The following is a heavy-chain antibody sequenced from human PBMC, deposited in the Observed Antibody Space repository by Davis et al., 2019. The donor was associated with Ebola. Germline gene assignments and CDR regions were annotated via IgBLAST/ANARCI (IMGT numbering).Heavy chain of an antibody. CDR2: TYYNSKWYN. CDR3: TRGWLRGGMDV. D-gene: IGHD5-18*01. J-gene: IGHJ6*02. Sequence: PSETLSLTCAISGDSVFGKNGAWNWIRQSPSRGLEWLGRTYYNSKWYNDYAVSVKSRITINPDISKNQFSLQLNSVTPEDTALYYCTRGWLRGGMDVWGEGTTVTV. CDR1: GDSVFGKNGA. V-gene: IGHV6-1*01.